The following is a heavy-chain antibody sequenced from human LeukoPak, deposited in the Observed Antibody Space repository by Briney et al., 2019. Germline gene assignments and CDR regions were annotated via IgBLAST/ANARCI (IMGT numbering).Heavy chain of an antibody. V-gene: IGHV2-5*01. CDR2: IYWNDDK. J-gene: IGHJ3*02. CDR1: GFSLSTSGVG. CDR3: AHSKLVEDAFDI. D-gene: IGHD6-6*01. Sequence: SGPTRVNPTQTLTLTCTFSGFSLSTSGVGVGWIRQPPGKALEWLALIYWNDDKRYSPSLKSRLTITKDTSKNQVVLTMTYMDPVDTATYYCAHSKLVEDAFDIWGQGTMVTVSS.